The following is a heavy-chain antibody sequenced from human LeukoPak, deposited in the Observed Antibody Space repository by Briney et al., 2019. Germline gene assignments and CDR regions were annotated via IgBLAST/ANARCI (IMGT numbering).Heavy chain of an antibody. D-gene: IGHD2-2*01. CDR1: GGSISSSSYY. Sequence: SETLSLTCTVSGGSISSSSYYWGWIRQPPGKGLEWIGSIYYSGSTYYNPSLKSRVTISVDTSKNQFSLKLSSVTAADTAVYYCAKAGVVVIPAAFDCWGPGTLVTVSS. CDR3: AKAGVVVIPAAFDC. CDR2: IYYSGST. V-gene: IGHV4-39*01. J-gene: IGHJ4*02.